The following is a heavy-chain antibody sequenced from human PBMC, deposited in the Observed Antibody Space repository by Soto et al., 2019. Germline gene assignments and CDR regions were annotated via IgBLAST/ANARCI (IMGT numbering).Heavy chain of an antibody. Sequence: ETLSLTCTASGFTFSGSAMHWVRQASGKGLEWVGRIRSRGNNYATAYGASLKGRFTISRDDSKSTAYLQMNSLNTEDTAVYYCSRQASDFWSGKPQYYMDVWGKGTTVTVSS. CDR3: SRQASDFWSGKPQYYMDV. J-gene: IGHJ6*03. CDR2: IRSRGNNYAT. CDR1: GFTFSGSA. D-gene: IGHD3-3*01. V-gene: IGHV3-73*01.